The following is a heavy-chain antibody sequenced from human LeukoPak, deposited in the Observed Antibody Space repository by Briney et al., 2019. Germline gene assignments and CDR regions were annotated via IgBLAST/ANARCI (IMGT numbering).Heavy chain of an antibody. J-gene: IGHJ4*02. Sequence: ASVKVSCKASGYTFTDYYMHWVRQAPGQGLEWMGWINPNSGGTNYAQKFQGRVTMTRDTSISTAYMELSRLRSDDTAVYYCARGRYYYDSSGYYYPAYWGQGTLVTVSS. CDR3: ARGRYYYDSSGYYYPAY. CDR1: GYTFTDYY. CDR2: INPNSGGT. V-gene: IGHV1-2*02. D-gene: IGHD3-22*01.